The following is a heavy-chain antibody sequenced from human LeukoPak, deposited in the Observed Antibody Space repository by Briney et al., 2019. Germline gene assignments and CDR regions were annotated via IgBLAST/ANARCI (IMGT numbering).Heavy chain of an antibody. Sequence: SETLSLTCTVSGASISDYYWSWIRQPPGKGLEWIGYIYYSGSTNYNPSLKSRVTISVDTSKNQFSLKLSSVTAADTAVYYCARGSDHYDSSGYRYFDLWGRGTLATVSS. CDR3: ARGSDHYDSSGYRYFDL. V-gene: IGHV4-59*01. J-gene: IGHJ2*01. CDR1: GASISDYY. D-gene: IGHD3-22*01. CDR2: IYYSGST.